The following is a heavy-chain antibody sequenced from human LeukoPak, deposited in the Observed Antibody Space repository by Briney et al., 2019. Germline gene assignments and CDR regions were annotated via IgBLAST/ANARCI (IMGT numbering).Heavy chain of an antibody. Sequence: GGSLRLSCAASGFTVSSNYMNWVRQAPGKGPEWVSVIYSGGTTYYADSVKGRFTISRDDSKNTLYLQMNSLKTDDTAVYYCADGLLRKFDPWGQGTLVTVSS. CDR1: GFTVSSNY. V-gene: IGHV3-53*01. J-gene: IGHJ5*02. CDR3: ADGLLRKFDP. CDR2: IYSGGTT. D-gene: IGHD3-10*01.